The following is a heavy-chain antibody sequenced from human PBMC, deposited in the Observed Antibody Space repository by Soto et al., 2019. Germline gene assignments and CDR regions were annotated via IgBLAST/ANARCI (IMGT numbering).Heavy chain of an antibody. Sequence: GESLKISCAASGFTFSSYSMNWVRQAPGKGLEWVSSISSSSSYIYYADSVKGRFTISRDNAKNSLYLQMNSLRAEDTAVYYCARGTERASIVATIIPWGQGTLVTVYS. D-gene: IGHD5-12*01. CDR3: ARGTERASIVATIIP. V-gene: IGHV3-21*01. J-gene: IGHJ5*02. CDR2: ISSSSSYI. CDR1: GFTFSSYS.